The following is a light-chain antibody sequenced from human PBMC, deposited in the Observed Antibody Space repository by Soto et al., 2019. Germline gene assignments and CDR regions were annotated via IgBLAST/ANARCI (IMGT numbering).Light chain of an antibody. J-gene: IGKJ4*01. Sequence: DIQMTQSPSSLSASVGDRVTITCRASQSISKSLNWSQQKPGKDPNRLIYAASTLQKGDPSRFSGTGSGTEFTLPISRLHPEDFATYYCQQSSTLPLTFGGGTKVVIK. V-gene: IGKV1-39*01. CDR3: QQSSTLPLT. CDR1: QSISKS. CDR2: AAS.